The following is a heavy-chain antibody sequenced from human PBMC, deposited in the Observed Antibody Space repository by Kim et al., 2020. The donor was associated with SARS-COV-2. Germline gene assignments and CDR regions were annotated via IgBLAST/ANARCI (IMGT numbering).Heavy chain of an antibody. Sequence: GGSLRLSCTGSGFTFDDYVMYWVRQAPGKGLEWVSGITWNSGSIGYADSVKGRFIISRDNAKNSLDLQMNSLRAEDTALYYCVKGGGSGWYYSDYWGQGTLVTVSS. J-gene: IGHJ4*02. V-gene: IGHV3-9*01. CDR2: ITWNSGSI. D-gene: IGHD6-19*01. CDR1: GFTFDDYV. CDR3: VKGGGSGWYYSDY.